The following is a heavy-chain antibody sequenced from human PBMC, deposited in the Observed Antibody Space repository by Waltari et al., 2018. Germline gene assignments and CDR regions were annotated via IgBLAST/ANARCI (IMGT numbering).Heavy chain of an antibody. V-gene: IGHV4-39*07. CDR3: ARQGTWIQLWLLGSAFDI. CDR2: IYYSGST. Sequence: HLQLQESGPGLVKPSETLSLTCTVSGGSISSSSYYWGWISQPPGKGLEWSGSIYYSGSTYYNPSLKSRVTISVDTSKDQFSLKLSSVTAADTAVYYCARQGTWIQLWLLGSAFDIWGQGTMVTVSS. CDR1: GGSISSSSYY. J-gene: IGHJ3*02. D-gene: IGHD5-18*01.